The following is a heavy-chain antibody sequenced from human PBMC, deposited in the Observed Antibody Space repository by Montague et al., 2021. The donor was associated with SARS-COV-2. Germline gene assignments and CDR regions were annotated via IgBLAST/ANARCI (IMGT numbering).Heavy chain of an antibody. J-gene: IGHJ4*02. CDR2: IYHSGST. CDR1: GFSISTGYY. V-gene: IGHV4-38-2*02. CDR3: ASSYDSTGHVGY. Sequence: SETLSLTCTVSGFSISTGYYWGWIRQPPGKGLEWIGSIYHSGSTYYNPSLKSRVTISVDTSKNPFSLKLSSVTAADTAVYYCASSYDSTGHVGYWGQGTLVTVSS. D-gene: IGHD3-22*01.